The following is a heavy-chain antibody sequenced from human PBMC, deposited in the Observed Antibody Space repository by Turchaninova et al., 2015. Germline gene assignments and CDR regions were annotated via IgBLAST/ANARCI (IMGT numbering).Heavy chain of an antibody. Sequence: QVQLVESGGGVVQPGRSLRLSCAASGCTFINYGMTWARQSPGKGLEWLGVIGYDGKIKYYADSLKGRFTSSRDNSKNTLYLQMNSLRAEDTAVYYCAKDQGYCSGGSCYSADYWGQGALVIVSS. CDR2: IGYDGKIK. CDR3: AKDQGYCSGGSCYSADY. CDR1: GCTFINYG. V-gene: IGHV3-30*18. D-gene: IGHD2-15*01. J-gene: IGHJ4*02.